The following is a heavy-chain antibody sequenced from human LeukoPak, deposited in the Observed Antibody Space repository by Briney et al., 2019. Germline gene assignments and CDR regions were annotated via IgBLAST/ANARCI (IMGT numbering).Heavy chain of an antibody. J-gene: IGHJ4*02. CDR2: SDPEDGER. Sequence: ASVKVPCKVSGKTLSDLSIHWLRQPPGKGLEWLGGSDPEDGERIYAQMFQGRVTMTEDTPIDTAYMELSSLRSEDTAVYYCVTGFTTMAVDYFDYWGQGTLVTVSP. CDR3: VTGFTTMAVDYFDY. CDR1: GKTLSDLS. D-gene: IGHD5-18*01. V-gene: IGHV1-24*01.